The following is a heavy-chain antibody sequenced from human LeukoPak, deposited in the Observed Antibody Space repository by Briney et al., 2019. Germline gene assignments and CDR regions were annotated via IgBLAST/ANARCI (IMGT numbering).Heavy chain of an antibody. J-gene: IGHJ4*02. Sequence: SETLSLTCTVSGGSISSYYWSWVRQPPGKGLEWIGYISYSGSTNYNPSLKSRVTISVDTSKNQLSLKLSSVTAADTAVYYCARYIWGSYPTFEDYWGQGSLVTVSS. CDR1: GGSISSYY. V-gene: IGHV4-59*01. CDR3: ARYIWGSYPTFEDY. CDR2: ISYSGST. D-gene: IGHD3-16*02.